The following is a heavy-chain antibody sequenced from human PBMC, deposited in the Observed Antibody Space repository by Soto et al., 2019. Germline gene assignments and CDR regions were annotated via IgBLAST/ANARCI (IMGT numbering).Heavy chain of an antibody. J-gene: IGHJ6*02. D-gene: IGHD1-26*01. CDR3: ARDKLGDPYYYYGMDV. CDR2: IIPIFGTA. Sequence: SVKVSCKASGYTFTSYGISWVRQAPGQGLEWMGGIIPIFGTANYAQKFQGRVTITADKSTSTAYMELSSLRSEDTAVYYCARDKLGDPYYYYGMDVWGQGTTVTVSS. CDR1: GYTFTSYG. V-gene: IGHV1-69*06.